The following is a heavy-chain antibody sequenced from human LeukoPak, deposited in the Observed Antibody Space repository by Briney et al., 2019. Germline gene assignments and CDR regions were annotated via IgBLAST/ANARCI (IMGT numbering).Heavy chain of an antibody. V-gene: IGHV3-66*01. J-gene: IGHJ3*02. Sequence: GGSLRLSCAASGFTVSSNYMSWVRQAPGKGLEWVSVIYSGGSTYYADSVKGRFTISRDNSKNTLYLQMNSLRAEDTAVYYCARERLYYYDSSGPSDIWGQGTMVTVSS. CDR2: IYSGGST. CDR1: GFTVSSNY. D-gene: IGHD3-22*01. CDR3: ARERLYYYDSSGPSDI.